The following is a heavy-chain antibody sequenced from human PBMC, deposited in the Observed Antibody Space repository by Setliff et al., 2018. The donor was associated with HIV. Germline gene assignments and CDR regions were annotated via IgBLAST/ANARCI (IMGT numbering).Heavy chain of an antibody. V-gene: IGHV4-39*07. CDR2: IYYSGST. D-gene: IGHD3-3*01. J-gene: IGHJ5*02. Sequence: PSETLSLTCTVSGDSISSSTYYWGWIRQPPGKGQEWIGSIYYSGSTYYNPSLKSRVTISVDTFKNQFSLKLSSVAAADTAMYYCARVGAFGVGGWFDPWGQGSLVTVSS. CDR1: GDSISSSTYY. CDR3: ARVGAFGVGGWFDP.